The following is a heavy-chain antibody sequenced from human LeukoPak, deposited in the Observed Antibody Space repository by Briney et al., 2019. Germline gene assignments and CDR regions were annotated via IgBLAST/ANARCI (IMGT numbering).Heavy chain of an antibody. Sequence: SVKVSCKASGGTFSSYAISWVRQAPGQGLEWMGGIIPIFGTANYAQKFQGRVTITADESTSTAYMELSSLRSEDTAVYYCVTSSDLVAATWIDYYGMDVWGQGTTVTVSS. V-gene: IGHV1-69*13. D-gene: IGHD2-15*01. CDR1: GGTFSSYA. CDR3: VTSSDLVAATWIDYYGMDV. J-gene: IGHJ6*02. CDR2: IIPIFGTA.